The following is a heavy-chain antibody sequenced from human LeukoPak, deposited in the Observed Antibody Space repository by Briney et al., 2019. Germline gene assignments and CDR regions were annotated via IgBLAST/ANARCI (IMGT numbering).Heavy chain of an antibody. V-gene: IGHV4-34*01. D-gene: IGHD3-10*01. CDR1: GGSFSGYY. J-gene: IGHJ4*02. CDR2: IYHGGST. Sequence: SETLSLTCAVYGGSFSGYYWSWIRQPPGKGLEWIGSIYHGGSTYYNPSLQTRVTISIDTSKNQFSLKLSSVTAADTAVYYCARDRRSMVRGVYDSWGPGTLVTVSS. CDR3: ARDRRSMVRGVYDS.